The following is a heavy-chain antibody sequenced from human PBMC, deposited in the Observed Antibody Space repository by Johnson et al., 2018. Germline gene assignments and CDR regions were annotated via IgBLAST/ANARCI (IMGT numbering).Heavy chain of an antibody. CDR1: GFTFSSYS. J-gene: IGHJ6*03. CDR3: ARADLSAVAGHYYYYMDV. Sequence: VQLVQSWGGLVKPWGSLRLSFAASGFTFSSYSMNWVRQAPGKGLEWVAVISFDGSNKHYADSVEGRFIISRDNSKNTLYLQMNSLRAEDTAVYYCARADLSAVAGHYYYYMDVWGKGTTVTVSS. V-gene: IGHV3-30*03. D-gene: IGHD6-19*01. CDR2: ISFDGSNK.